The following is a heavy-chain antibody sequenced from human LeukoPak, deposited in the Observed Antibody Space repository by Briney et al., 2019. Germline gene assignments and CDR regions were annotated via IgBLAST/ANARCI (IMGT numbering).Heavy chain of an antibody. D-gene: IGHD6-13*01. Sequence: QTGGSLRLSCAASGFTFSSYSMSWVRQAPGKGLEWVSAISGSGGSTYYADSVKGRFTISRDNSKNTLYLQMNSLRAEDTAVYYCATPALIAAAGTVPYYYGMDVWGQGTTVTVSS. CDR2: ISGSGGST. CDR3: ATPALIAAAGTVPYYYGMDV. CDR1: GFTFSSYS. V-gene: IGHV3-23*01. J-gene: IGHJ6*02.